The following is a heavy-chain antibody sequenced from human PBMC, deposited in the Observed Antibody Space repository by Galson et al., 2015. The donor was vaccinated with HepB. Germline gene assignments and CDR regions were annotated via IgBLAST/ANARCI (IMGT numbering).Heavy chain of an antibody. CDR3: ARASSGYSNYGTLDY. Sequence: SLRLSCAASGFTFSSYALHWVRQAPGKGLEWVAVISYDGNKNYYPDSVKGRFTISRDNSKNTLFLQMSSLTPEDTAVYYCARASSGYSNYGTLDYWGQGTPVTVSS. J-gene: IGHJ4*02. D-gene: IGHD4-11*01. CDR1: GFTFSSYA. CDR2: ISYDGNKN. V-gene: IGHV3-30-3*01.